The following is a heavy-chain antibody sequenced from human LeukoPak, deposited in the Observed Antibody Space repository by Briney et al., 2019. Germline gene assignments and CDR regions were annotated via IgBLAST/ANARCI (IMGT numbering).Heavy chain of an antibody. D-gene: IGHD1-26*01. Sequence: PGGSLRLSCAASGFTFDSYAMSWVRQTPGKGLEWVSTVSGGGGRTYYADSVKGRFTISRDNPKSTLYLQMNSLRAEDTAVFYCAKGTFESGASPFDHWDQGILVTVSS. J-gene: IGHJ4*02. CDR3: AKGTFESGASPFDH. CDR1: GFTFDSYA. V-gene: IGHV3-23*01. CDR2: VSGGGGRT.